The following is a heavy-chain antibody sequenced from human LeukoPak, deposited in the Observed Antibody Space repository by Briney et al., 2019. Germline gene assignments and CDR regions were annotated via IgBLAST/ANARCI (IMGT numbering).Heavy chain of an antibody. D-gene: IGHD6-19*01. Sequence: GGSLRLSCAASGFAFTNYWMSWVRQAPGKGVEGGADIKQDGSEKYYVDSVKGRFTISRDNSKKTLYRQMKRVRAEDTAVYYCAKEERWLVPHYWGQGPLATVSA. CDR1: GFAFTNYW. CDR3: AKEERWLVPHY. J-gene: IGHJ4*02. V-gene: IGHV3-7*03. CDR2: IKQDGSEK.